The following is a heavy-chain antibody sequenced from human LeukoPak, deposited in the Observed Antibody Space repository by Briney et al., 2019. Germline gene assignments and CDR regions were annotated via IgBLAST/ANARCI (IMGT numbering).Heavy chain of an antibody. CDR3: ARLTFSGFDY. V-gene: IGHV4-39*07. J-gene: IGHJ4*02. Sequence: SETLSLTCTVSGGSISSTNYYWGWIRQPPGKGLEWIGSVYYGGSTYYNPSLKSRVSISVDTFENQFSLKLNSVTAADTAVYYCARLTFSGFDYWGQGTLVTVSS. CDR1: GGSISSTNYY. D-gene: IGHD3-3*02. CDR2: VYYGGST.